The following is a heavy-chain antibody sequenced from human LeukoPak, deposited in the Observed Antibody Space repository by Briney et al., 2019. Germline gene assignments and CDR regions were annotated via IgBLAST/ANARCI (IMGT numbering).Heavy chain of an antibody. V-gene: IGHV3-23*01. J-gene: IGHJ4*02. D-gene: IGHD5-18*01. CDR1: GFTFISYA. CDR2: ISGSGGST. CDR3: AKGDGGHSYGSSFDS. Sequence: PGGSLRLSCAASGFTFISYAMSWVRQAPVKGLEWVSIISGSGGSTYYADSVKGRFTISGDNSKNTLYLQMNSLRAEDTAVYYCAKGDGGHSYGSSFDSWGQGTLVTVSS.